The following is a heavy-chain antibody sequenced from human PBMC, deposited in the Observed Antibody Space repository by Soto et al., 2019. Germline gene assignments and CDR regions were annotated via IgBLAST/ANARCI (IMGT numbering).Heavy chain of an antibody. J-gene: IGHJ4*02. CDR2: INAGNGNT. D-gene: IGHD3-3*01. CDR1: GYLFTKFS. V-gene: IGHV1-3*01. Sequence: ASVKVSCKASGYLFTKFSIHWVRQAPGQRLEWMGWINAGNGNTKYSQKFQGRVTITADESTSTAYMELSSLRSEDTAVYYCARPPRTYYDFLLVYTYFDYGGKGTLVTVPS. CDR3: ARPPRTYYDFLLVYTYFDY.